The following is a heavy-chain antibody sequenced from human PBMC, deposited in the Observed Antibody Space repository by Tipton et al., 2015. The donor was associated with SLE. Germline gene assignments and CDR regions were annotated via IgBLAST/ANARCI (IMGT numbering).Heavy chain of an antibody. J-gene: IGHJ3*02. CDR1: GGSISSYY. CDR2: IYYSGST. CDR3: ARRYIKQWLAGAFDI. D-gene: IGHD6-19*01. V-gene: IGHV4-59*01. Sequence: TLSLTCTVSGGSISSYYWSWIRQPPGKGLEWIGYIYYSGSTNYNPSLKSRVTISVDTSKNQFFLKLSSVTAADTAVYYCARRYIKQWLAGAFDIWGQGTMVTVSS.